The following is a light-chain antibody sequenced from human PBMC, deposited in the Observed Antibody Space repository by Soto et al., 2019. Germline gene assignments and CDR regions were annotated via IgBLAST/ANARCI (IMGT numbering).Light chain of an antibody. Sequence: EIVLTQSPAPLSLSPGERATLSCRASQSVSSYLAWYQQKPGQAPRLLIYDASNRATGIPARFSASGSGTDFTLTISSLEPEDSAVYYCQQRGNWITFGPGTRLEIK. J-gene: IGKJ5*01. CDR1: QSVSSY. CDR3: QQRGNWIT. CDR2: DAS. V-gene: IGKV3-11*01.